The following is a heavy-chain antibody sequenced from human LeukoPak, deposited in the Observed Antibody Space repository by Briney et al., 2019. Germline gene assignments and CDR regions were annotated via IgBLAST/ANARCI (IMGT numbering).Heavy chain of an antibody. CDR1: GGSISSYY. CDR2: ISYGGST. J-gene: IGHJ6*02. Sequence: SETLSLTCTVSGGSISSYYWTWIRQPPGRGLEWVGYISYGGSTNYNPSLKSRVTISVDTSTNQFSLKLSSVTAADTAVYYCARDPRIQQQLPHYYYGMDVWGQGTTVTVSS. CDR3: ARDPRIQQQLPHYYYGMDV. V-gene: IGHV4-59*12. D-gene: IGHD6-13*01.